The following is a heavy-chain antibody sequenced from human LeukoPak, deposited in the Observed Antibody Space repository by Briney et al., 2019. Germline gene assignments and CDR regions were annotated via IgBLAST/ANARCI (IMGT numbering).Heavy chain of an antibody. V-gene: IGHV1-69*05. CDR1: GGTFSSYA. D-gene: IGHD1-26*01. CDR2: IIPIFGTA. J-gene: IGHJ4*02. CDR3: ARDRVVGATRAFDY. Sequence: SVKVSCKASGGTFSSYAISWVRQAPGQGLEWMGGIIPIFGTANYAQKFQGRVTITTDESTSTAYMELSSLRSEDTAVYYCARDRVVGATRAFDYWGQGTLVTVSS.